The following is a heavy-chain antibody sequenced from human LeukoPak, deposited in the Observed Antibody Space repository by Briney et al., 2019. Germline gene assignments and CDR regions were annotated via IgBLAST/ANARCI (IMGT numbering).Heavy chain of an antibody. CDR1: GFTFSSYG. J-gene: IGHJ4*02. CDR2: IRYDGSNK. Sequence: PGGSLRLSCAASGFTFSSYGMHWVRQAPGKGLEWVAFIRYDGSNKYYADSVKGRFTISRDNSKNTLYLQMNSLRAEDTAVYYCAKVPRAYCGGDCYTLDYWGQGTLVTVSS. D-gene: IGHD2-21*02. V-gene: IGHV3-30*02. CDR3: AKVPRAYCGGDCYTLDY.